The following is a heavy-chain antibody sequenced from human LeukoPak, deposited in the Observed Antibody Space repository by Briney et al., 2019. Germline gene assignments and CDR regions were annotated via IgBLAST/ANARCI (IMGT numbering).Heavy chain of an antibody. CDR1: GFTFSSYS. J-gene: IGHJ5*02. CDR3: ARGNTQGVLLWSPLGHVRWFDP. Sequence: WGSLRLSCAASGFTFSSYSMNWVRQAPGKGLEWVSYISSSSSTIYYADSVKGRFTISRDNAKNSLYLQMNSLRAADTAVYYCARGNTQGVLLWSPLGHVRWFDPWGQGTLVTVSS. CDR2: ISSSSSTI. D-gene: IGHD3-10*01. V-gene: IGHV3-48*01.